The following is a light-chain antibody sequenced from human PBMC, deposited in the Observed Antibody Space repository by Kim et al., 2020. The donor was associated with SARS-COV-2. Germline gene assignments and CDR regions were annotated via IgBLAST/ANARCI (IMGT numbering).Light chain of an antibody. CDR2: GSN. V-gene: IGLV1-47*01. Sequence: ELTQPPSASGTPGQRVTISCSGSTSNIGSHSVHWFQQLPGTAPKILIYGSNYRPSGVPDRFSGSKSGTSASLAISGLRSEDEADYYCAAWDDSLSGRVLGGGTQLTVL. CDR1: TSNIGSHS. CDR3: AAWDDSLSGRV. J-gene: IGLJ3*02.